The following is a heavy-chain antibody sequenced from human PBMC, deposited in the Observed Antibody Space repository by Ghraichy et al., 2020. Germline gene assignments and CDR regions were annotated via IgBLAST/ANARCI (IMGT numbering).Heavy chain of an antibody. Sequence: GGSLRLSCAASGFTFSSYSMNWVRQAPGKGLEWVSSISSSSSYIYYADSVKGRFTISRDNAKNSLYLQMNSLRAEDTAVYYCARVLGGSYSTVYSYYYYGMDVWGQGTTVTVSS. V-gene: IGHV3-21*01. CDR2: ISSSSSYI. CDR3: ARVLGGSYSTVYSYYYYGMDV. J-gene: IGHJ6*02. CDR1: GFTFSSYS. D-gene: IGHD1-26*01.